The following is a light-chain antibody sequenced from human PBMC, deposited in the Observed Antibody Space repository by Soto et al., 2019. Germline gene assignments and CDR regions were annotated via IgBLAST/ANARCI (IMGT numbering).Light chain of an antibody. CDR3: QQYHKFWT. J-gene: IGKJ1*01. CDR1: QSVGSW. V-gene: IGKV1-5*03. Sequence: DIQMTQSPSTLSASVGDRVTITCRASQSVGSWLAWYQQKPGKAPKLLIYKASRLESGVPSRFSGSESGTEFTLTISNLQPDDFATYYCQQYHKFWTFDQGTKVEIK. CDR2: KAS.